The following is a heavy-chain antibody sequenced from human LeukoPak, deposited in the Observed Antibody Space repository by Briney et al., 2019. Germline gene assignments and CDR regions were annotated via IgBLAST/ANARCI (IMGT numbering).Heavy chain of an antibody. V-gene: IGHV4-34*01. CDR1: GGSFSGYY. CDR3: AIHGGNSVY. Sequence: PETLSLTCAVYGGSFSGYYWSWIRQPPGKGLEWIGEINHSGSTNYKPSLKSRVTISVDTSKNQCSLKQSSVTAADTAVYYGAIHGGNSVYWGQGTQVTVSS. CDR2: INHSGST. D-gene: IGHD4-23*01. J-gene: IGHJ4*02.